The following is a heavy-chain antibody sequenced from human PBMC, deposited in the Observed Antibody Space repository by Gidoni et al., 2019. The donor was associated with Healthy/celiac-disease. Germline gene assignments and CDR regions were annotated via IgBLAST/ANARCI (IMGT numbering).Heavy chain of an antibody. V-gene: IGHV5-10-1*03. CDR2: IDPVDSYT. Sequence: EVPLVQSGAAVKEPGESLRVSCKGYGYSFTTYCISRVRQMPGTGLEGMGRIDPVDSYTNYSASFQGHVTISADKSSSTAYLQWSSLKASDTAMYYCATNYYDFWSGYEVYMPPHIWGQGTLVTVSS. J-gene: IGHJ4*02. D-gene: IGHD3-3*01. CDR1: GYSFTTYC. CDR3: ATNYYDFWSGYEVYMPPHI.